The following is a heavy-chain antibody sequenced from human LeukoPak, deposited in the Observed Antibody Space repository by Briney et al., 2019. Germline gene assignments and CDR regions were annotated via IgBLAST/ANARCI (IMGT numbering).Heavy chain of an antibody. CDR1: GFTFRSGE. J-gene: IGHJ3*02. CDR2: ISSSGSII. Sequence: GGSLRLSCAASGFTFRSGELSWVRQAPAKGLEWASYISSSGSIIYYADSVKGRFTISGDSAKNSLYLQMNSLRAEDTAVYYCARLGSTFDIWGQGTMVTVSS. CDR3: ARLGSTFDI. D-gene: IGHD2-2*01. V-gene: IGHV3-48*03.